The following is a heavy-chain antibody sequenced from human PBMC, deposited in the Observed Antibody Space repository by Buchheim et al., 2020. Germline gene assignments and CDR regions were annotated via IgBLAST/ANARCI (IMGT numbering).Heavy chain of an antibody. Sequence: EVQLVESGGGLVQPGGSLRLSCAASGFSFSSTWMHWVRQAPGKGLVWVSRINGDGISTNYADSVKGRFTISRDNAKNTLYLQMNSLRAEDTAVYYCARDQVPSTIAYGMDVWGQGTT. D-gene: IGHD5/OR15-5a*01. J-gene: IGHJ6*02. CDR2: INGDGIST. CDR3: ARDQVPSTIAYGMDV. V-gene: IGHV3-74*01. CDR1: GFSFSSTW.